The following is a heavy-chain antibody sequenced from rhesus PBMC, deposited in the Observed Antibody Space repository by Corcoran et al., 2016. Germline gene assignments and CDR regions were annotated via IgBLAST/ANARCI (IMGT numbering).Heavy chain of an antibody. D-gene: IGHD3-9*01. J-gene: IGHJ4*01. CDR1: GGSISGYY. Sequence: QVKLQQWGEGLVKPSETLSLTCDVYGGSISGYYWSWSSQPPGKGLEWIGNIDGNSASTNYNPSLKNRVTISKDTSKNQFSLKLSSVTAADTAVYYCARNYEDDYGYYYTIGFDYWGQGVLVTVSS. CDR3: ARNYEDDYGYYYTIGFDY. V-gene: IGHV4-73*01. CDR2: IDGNSAST.